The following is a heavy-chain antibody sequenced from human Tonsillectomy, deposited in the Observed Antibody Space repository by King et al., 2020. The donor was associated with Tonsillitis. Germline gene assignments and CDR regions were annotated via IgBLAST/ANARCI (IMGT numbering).Heavy chain of an antibody. CDR2: ISSDGNNK. D-gene: IGHD2-15*01. J-gene: IGHJ1*01. CDR3: ASGGDGSAGSCHSGSAEHFQH. Sequence: VQLVESGGGVVQPGRSLRLSCAASGFTVSNFAMHWVRQAPGKGLEWVAGISSDGNNKHYADSVQGRFTISRETSKKPLSLQMNSLRSEDSAVYYCASGGDGSAGSCHSGSAEHFQHWGQGTLVTVSS. V-gene: IGHV3-30-3*01. CDR1: GFTVSNFA.